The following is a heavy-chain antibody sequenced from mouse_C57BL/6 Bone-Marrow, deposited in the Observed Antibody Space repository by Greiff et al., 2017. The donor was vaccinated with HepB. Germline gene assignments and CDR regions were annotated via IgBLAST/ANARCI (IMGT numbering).Heavy chain of an antibody. J-gene: IGHJ3*01. Sequence: SGPVLVKPGASVKMSCKASGYTFTDYYMNWVKQSHGKSLEWIGVINPYNGGTSYNQKFKGKATLTVDTSSSTAYMELNSLTSEDSAVYYCARGGLRSFAYWGQGTLVTVSA. CDR2: INPYNGGT. CDR1: GYTFTDYY. D-gene: IGHD2-4*01. CDR3: ARGGLRSFAY. V-gene: IGHV1-19*01.